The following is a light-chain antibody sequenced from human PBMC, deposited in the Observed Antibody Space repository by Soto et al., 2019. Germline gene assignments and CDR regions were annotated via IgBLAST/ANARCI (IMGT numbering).Light chain of an antibody. CDR2: EVS. J-gene: IGLJ2*01. CDR1: SSDVGGYNY. CDR3: SSYTSSSTLV. Sequence: QSVLTQPASVSGSPGQSITISCTGSSSDVGGYNYVSWYQQHLGKAPKLMIYEVSNRPSGISNRFSGSKSGNTASLTLSGLQAEDEADYYCSSYTSSSTLVFGGGTKVTVL. V-gene: IGLV2-14*01.